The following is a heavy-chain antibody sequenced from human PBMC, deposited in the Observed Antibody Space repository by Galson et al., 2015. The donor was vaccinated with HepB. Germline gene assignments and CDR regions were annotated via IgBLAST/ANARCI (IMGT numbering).Heavy chain of an antibody. J-gene: IGHJ6*02. CDR1: GYTFTSYY. Sequence: SVKVSCKASGYTFTSYYMHWVRQAPGQGLEWMGIINPSGGSTSYAQKFQGRVTMTRDTSTSTVYMELSSLRSEDTAVYYCARDGGKNDYGDYGMDVWGQGTTVTVSS. CDR3: ARDGGKNDYGDYGMDV. V-gene: IGHV1-46*03. D-gene: IGHD4-17*01. CDR2: INPSGGST.